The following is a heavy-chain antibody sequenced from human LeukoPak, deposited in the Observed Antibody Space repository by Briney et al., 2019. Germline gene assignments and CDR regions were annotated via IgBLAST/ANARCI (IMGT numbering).Heavy chain of an antibody. Sequence: GGSLRLSCAASGVMFPSYWMTWVRQAPGKGLEWVANIKQDGSEKYYVDSVKGRFTISRDNAKNSVYLQMNSLRAEDTAVYYCARRHHFGFLDSWGQGILVTVSS. CDR3: ARRHHFGFLDS. V-gene: IGHV3-7*04. CDR1: GVMFPSYW. CDR2: IKQDGSEK. J-gene: IGHJ4*02. D-gene: IGHD3-10*01.